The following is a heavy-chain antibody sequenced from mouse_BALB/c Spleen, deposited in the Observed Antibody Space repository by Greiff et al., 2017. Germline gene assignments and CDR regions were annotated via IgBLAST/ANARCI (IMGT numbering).Heavy chain of an antibody. D-gene: IGHD2-10*02. V-gene: IGHV1S16*01. CDR1: GYTLTSYY. J-gene: IGHJ4*01. CDR3: TRRYGNPYAMDY. CDR2: INPSNGGT. Sequence: VQLQQSGAELVKPGASVKLSCKASGYTLTSYYMYWVKQRPGQGLEWIGEINPSNGGTNFNEKFKSKATLTVDKSSSTAYMQLSSLTSEDSAVYYCTRRYGNPYAMDYWGQGTSVTVSS.